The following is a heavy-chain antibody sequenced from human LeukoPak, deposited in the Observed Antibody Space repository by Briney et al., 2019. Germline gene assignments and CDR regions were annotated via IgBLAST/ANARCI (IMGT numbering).Heavy chain of an antibody. CDR3: ARASRYYASGSLPFDY. Sequence: GASVKVSCKASGYTLIAYGISWVRQAPGQGLERMGWISAYSGNANYAQKVQGRVTVTTDTSTSTAYMELTSLTSDDTAVYYCARASRYYASGSLPFDYWGQGTPVTVSS. CDR1: GYTLIAYG. V-gene: IGHV1-18*01. D-gene: IGHD3-10*01. CDR2: ISAYSGNA. J-gene: IGHJ4*02.